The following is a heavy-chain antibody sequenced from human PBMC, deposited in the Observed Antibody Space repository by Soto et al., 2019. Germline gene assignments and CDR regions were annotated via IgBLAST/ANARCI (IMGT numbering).Heavy chain of an antibody. J-gene: IGHJ3*02. CDR2: IYYSGST. CDR1: GGSISSGGYY. CDR3: ARVSEGYYYDSSGQEGFDI. Sequence: QVQLQESGPGLVKPSQTLSLTCTVSGGSISSGGYYWSWIRQHPGKGLEWIGYIYYSGSTYYNPSLTSRVNISVDTSKNQFSLKLSSVTAADTAVYYCARVSEGYYYDSSGQEGFDIWGQGTMVTVSS. D-gene: IGHD3-22*01. V-gene: IGHV4-31*03.